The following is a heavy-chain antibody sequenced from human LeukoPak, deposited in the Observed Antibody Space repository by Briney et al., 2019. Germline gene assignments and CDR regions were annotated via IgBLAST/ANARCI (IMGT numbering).Heavy chain of an antibody. D-gene: IGHD5-18*01. Sequence: GGSLRLSSAASGFTFSSYAMNWVRQAPGKGLEWVAVISYDGSNAYYADSVKGRFTISRDNSKNTLYLQMNSLRAEDTAVYHCARHLGTAMATWGQGTLVTVSS. CDR1: GFTFSSYA. CDR3: ARHLGTAMAT. CDR2: ISYDGSNA. V-gene: IGHV3-30*04. J-gene: IGHJ5*02.